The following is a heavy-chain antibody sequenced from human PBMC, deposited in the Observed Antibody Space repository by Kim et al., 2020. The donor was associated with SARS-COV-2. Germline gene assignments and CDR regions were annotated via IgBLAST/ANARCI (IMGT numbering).Heavy chain of an antibody. CDR1: GFSLTTRGVG. V-gene: IGHV2-5*02. J-gene: IGHJ4*02. CDR3: AHSETYYYPTESSTDTFYLDQ. CDR2: IYWDDDT. Sequence: SGPTLVNPTQTLTLTCTFSGFSLTTRGVGVAWIRQPPGKALEWLALIYWDDDTRYSPSLKNRVTVTQDASKNEVVLTVTSVDPLDTGTYFCAHSETYYYPTESSTDTFYLDQWGQGTRVTVSS. D-gene: IGHD3-10*01.